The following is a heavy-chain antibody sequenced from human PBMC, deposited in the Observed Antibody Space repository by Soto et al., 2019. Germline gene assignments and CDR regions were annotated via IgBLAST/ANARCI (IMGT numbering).Heavy chain of an antibody. V-gene: IGHV1-3*01. CDR1: GDTFTSYA. CDR2: INAGNGNT. Sequence: GTSVKLSCKASGDTFTSYAMHWVRQAPGQRLEWMGWINAGNGNTKYSQKFQGRVTITRDTSASTAYMELSSLRSEDTAVYYCARDPGSSGWDFDYWGQGTLVTVSS. D-gene: IGHD6-19*01. J-gene: IGHJ4*02. CDR3: ARDPGSSGWDFDY.